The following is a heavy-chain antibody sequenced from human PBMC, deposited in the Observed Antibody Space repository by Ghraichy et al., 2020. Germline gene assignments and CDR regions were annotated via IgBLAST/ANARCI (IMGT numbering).Heavy chain of an antibody. J-gene: IGHJ5*02. CDR3: ARGGNYVVPAAMRRHGAP. D-gene: IGHD2-2*01. V-gene: IGHV4-34*01. CDR2: INHSGST. Sequence: SETLSLTCAVYGGSFSGYYWSWIRQPPGKGLEWIGEINHSGSTNYNPSLKSRVTISVDTSKNQFSLKLSSVTAADTAVYYCARGGNYVVPAAMRRHGAPWGQGTLVTVSS. CDR1: GGSFSGYY.